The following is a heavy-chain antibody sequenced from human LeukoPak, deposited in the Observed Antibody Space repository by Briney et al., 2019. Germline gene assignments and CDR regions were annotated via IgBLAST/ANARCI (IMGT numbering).Heavy chain of an antibody. CDR2: INHSGST. J-gene: IGHJ5*02. CDR1: GGSFSGYY. V-gene: IGHV4-34*01. Sequence: SETLFLTCAVYGGSFSGYYWSWIRQPPGKGLEWIGEINHSGSTNYNPSLKSRVTISVDTSKNQFPLKLSSVTAADTAVYYCARGRQWLARGCRFDPWGQGTLVTVSS. CDR3: ARGRQWLARGCRFDP. D-gene: IGHD6-19*01.